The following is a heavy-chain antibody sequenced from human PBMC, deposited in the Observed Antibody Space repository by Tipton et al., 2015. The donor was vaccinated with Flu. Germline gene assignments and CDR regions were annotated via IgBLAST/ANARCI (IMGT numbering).Heavy chain of an antibody. Sequence: CAASGFTVSSNYMSWVRQAPGKGLEWVSVIYSGGSTYYADSVKGRFTISRDNSKNTLYLQMNSLRAEDTAVYYCARGSTVTPYYYYGMDVWGQGTTVTVSS. V-gene: IGHV3-66*01. CDR1: GFTVSSNY. CDR2: IYSGGST. CDR3: ARGSTVTPYYYYGMDV. D-gene: IGHD4-11*01. J-gene: IGHJ6*02.